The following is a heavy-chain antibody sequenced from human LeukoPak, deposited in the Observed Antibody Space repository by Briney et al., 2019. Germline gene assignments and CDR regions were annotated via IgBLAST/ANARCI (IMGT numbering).Heavy chain of an antibody. J-gene: IGHJ5*02. Sequence: SSETLSLTCTVSGGSVSSYYWSWIRQPPGKGLEWIGYIYDIGSTKYNPSLKSRVTMSVDTSKNQFSLKLSSVTAADTAVYHRARTYYYDSSGYLNHWFDPWGQGTLVTVSS. CDR2: IYDIGST. CDR1: GGSVSSYY. D-gene: IGHD3-22*01. V-gene: IGHV4-59*08. CDR3: ARTYYYDSSGYLNHWFDP.